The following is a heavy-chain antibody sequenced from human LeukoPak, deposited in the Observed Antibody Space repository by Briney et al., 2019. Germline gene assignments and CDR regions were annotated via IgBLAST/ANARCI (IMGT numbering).Heavy chain of an antibody. D-gene: IGHD2-2*02. CDR1: GGTFSSYA. CDR3: ARDYCSRTSCYSSWFDP. V-gene: IGHV1-69*04. CDR2: IIPILGIA. Sequence: GASVQVSCKASGGTFSSYAISGVRQAPGQGLEWMGRIIPILGIANYAQKFQGRVTITADKSTSTAYMELSSLRSEDTAVYYCARDYCSRTSCYSSWFDPWGQGTLVTVSS. J-gene: IGHJ5*02.